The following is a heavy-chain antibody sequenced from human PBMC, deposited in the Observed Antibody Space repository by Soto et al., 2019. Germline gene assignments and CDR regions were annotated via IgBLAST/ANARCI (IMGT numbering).Heavy chain of an antibody. Sequence: SETLSLTYAVYGGSFSGYYWSWIRQPPGKGLEWIGEINHSGSTNYNPSLKSRVTISVDTSKNQFSLKLSSVTAADTAVYYCARSIDYYDSSGHREGLDYWGQGTLVTVSS. CDR3: ARSIDYYDSSGHREGLDY. V-gene: IGHV4-34*01. J-gene: IGHJ4*02. CDR2: INHSGST. D-gene: IGHD3-22*01. CDR1: GGSFSGYY.